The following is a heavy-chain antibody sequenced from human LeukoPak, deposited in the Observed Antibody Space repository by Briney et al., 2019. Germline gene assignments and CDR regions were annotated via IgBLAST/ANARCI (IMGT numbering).Heavy chain of an antibody. V-gene: IGHV1-8*01. J-gene: IGHJ5*02. CDR2: MNPNSGDT. CDR3: ARDHDGNSGRFDP. CDR1: GYTFTNYD. D-gene: IGHD4-23*01. Sequence: ASVKVSCKASGYTFTNYDLNWVRQAPGQGLEWVGWMNPNSGDTGYAQKFQGRVTLTRDTSINTAYMELSSLTSEDTAVYYCARDHDGNSGRFDPWGQGTLVTVSS.